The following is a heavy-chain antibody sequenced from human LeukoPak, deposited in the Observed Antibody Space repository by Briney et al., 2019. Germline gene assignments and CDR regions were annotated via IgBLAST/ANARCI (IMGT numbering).Heavy chain of an antibody. D-gene: IGHD3-22*01. V-gene: IGHV4-4*07. Sequence: SETLSLTCTVCGGSISSYYASWIRQPAGKGLEWIGRIYTSGSTNYNPSLKSRVTMSVDTSKNQFSLKLSSVTAADTAVYYCAGQPRGPSYYDSSGREYYFDYWGQGTLVTVSS. CDR2: IYTSGST. CDR3: AGQPRGPSYYDSSGREYYFDY. J-gene: IGHJ4*02. CDR1: GGSISSYY.